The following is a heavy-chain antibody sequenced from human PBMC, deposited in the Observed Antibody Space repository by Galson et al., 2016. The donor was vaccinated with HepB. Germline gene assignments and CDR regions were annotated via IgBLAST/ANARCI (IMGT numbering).Heavy chain of an antibody. J-gene: IGHJ4*02. CDR3: ARGARNYAGADVDH. Sequence: ETLSLTCTVSRYSVSSGYYWGWIRQPPGKGLEWIGSIHHSGSSYYNPSLKSRVTISVDTTTNQFSLKVSSVIAADTAAYYCARGARNYAGADVDHWGQGTLVTVSS. CDR1: RYSVSSGYY. CDR2: IHHSGSS. D-gene: IGHD4-11*01. V-gene: IGHV4-38-2*02.